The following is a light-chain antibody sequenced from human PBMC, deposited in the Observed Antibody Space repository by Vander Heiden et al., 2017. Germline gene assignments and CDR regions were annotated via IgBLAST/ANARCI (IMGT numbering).Light chain of an antibody. CDR1: QRIGKY. V-gene: IGKV1-39*01. CDR3: QQGYSDPPTYS. Sequence: DIQISHSPSSLSASVGDRVSITCRASQRIGKYLNSYQQKTAKAPKRLVYAASTLQSGVPSRFSGSGCATDFTLTISSLQPADFSTYYCQQGYSDPPTYSFGPGTKLEIK. J-gene: IGKJ2*03. CDR2: AAS.